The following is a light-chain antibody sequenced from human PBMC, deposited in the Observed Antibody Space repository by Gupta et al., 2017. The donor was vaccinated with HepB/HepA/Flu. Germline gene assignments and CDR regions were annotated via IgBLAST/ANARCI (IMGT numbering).Light chain of an antibody. Sequence: EIVLTQSPATLALSPGERVTLSCRASQNIRTSLAWYQHKPGLAPRLLIYDVSNRATGVPARFAGSGSGTDFTLAISSLEPEDFAVYYCQQRSKWPRTLGQGTMVEI. J-gene: IGKJ1*01. CDR3: QQRSKWPRT. V-gene: IGKV3-11*01. CDR2: DVS. CDR1: QNIRTS.